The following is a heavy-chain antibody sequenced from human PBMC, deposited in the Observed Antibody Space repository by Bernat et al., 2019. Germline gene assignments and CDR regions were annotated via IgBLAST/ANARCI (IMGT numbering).Heavy chain of an antibody. J-gene: IGHJ4*02. D-gene: IGHD2-15*01. CDR1: GFTFTDYY. Sequence: QVQLVESGGGLVKPGGSLRLSCAASGFTFTDYYMSWVRQAPGKGLEWVSYISTSSYYTNYADSLKGRFTISRDNAKNSIYLQVDRLRPEDTAVYYWATYGRGGNCYFDDWGQGTLVTVSS. V-gene: IGHV3-11*05. CDR2: ISTSSYYT. CDR3: ATYGRGGNCYFDD.